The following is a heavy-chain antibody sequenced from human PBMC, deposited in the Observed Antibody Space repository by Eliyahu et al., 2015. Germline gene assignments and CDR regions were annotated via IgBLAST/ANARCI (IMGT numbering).Heavy chain of an antibody. CDR2: ISWNSGSI. CDR3: AKDIMREGLPGGMDV. Sequence: EVQVVESGGGLVQPGRSLRLTCAASXFTXDXYAMHWVRQAPGKGLEWVSGISWNSGSIGYADSVKGRFTISRDNAKNSLYLQMNSLRAEDTALYYCAKDIMREGLPGGMDVWGQGTTVTVSS. V-gene: IGHV3-9*01. D-gene: IGHD1-14*01. J-gene: IGHJ6*02. CDR1: XFTXDXYA.